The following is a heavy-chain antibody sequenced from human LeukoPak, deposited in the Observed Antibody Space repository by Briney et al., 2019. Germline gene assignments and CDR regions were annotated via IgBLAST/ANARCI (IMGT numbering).Heavy chain of an antibody. Sequence: GGSLRLSCTASGFTLSNYVMHWVRQGPGKGLEWVAVISSDGSSKHYADSVKGRFTISRDNSKNTLYLQMNSLRAEDTAVYYCASLPNRPGLDYWGQGTLVTVSS. V-gene: IGHV3-30-3*01. J-gene: IGHJ4*02. CDR2: ISSDGSSK. D-gene: IGHD3-9*01. CDR3: ASLPNRPGLDY. CDR1: GFTLSNYV.